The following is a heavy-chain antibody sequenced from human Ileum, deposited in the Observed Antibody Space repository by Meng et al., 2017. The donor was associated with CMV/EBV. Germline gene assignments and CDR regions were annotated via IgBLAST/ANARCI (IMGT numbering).Heavy chain of an antibody. D-gene: IGHD2-2*01. CDR3: AKDGPVVVVPADY. Sequence: GGSLRLSCRASGFTFSDWGMHWVRQAPDKGLEWVAYIFRDGTKRYADSVMGRFTISRDNSKNTLYLQMNSLRAEDKAVYYCAKDGPVVVVPADYWGQGTLVTVSS. V-gene: IGHV3-30*02. CDR2: IFRDGTKR. CDR1: GFTFSDWG. J-gene: IGHJ4*02.